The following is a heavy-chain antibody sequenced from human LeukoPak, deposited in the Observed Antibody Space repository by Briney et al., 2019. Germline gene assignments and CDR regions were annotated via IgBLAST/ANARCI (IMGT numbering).Heavy chain of an antibody. D-gene: IGHD2-8*01. CDR2: MNPNSGNT. V-gene: IGHV1-8*01. J-gene: IGHJ6*04. CDR1: GYTFTSYD. Sequence: ASVKVSCKASGYTFTSYDINWVRQATGQGLEWMGWMNPNSGNTGYAQKFQGRVTMTRDTSISTAYMELSRLRSDDTAVYYCARDAGGFQMDVWGKGTTVTVSS. CDR3: ARDAGGFQMDV.